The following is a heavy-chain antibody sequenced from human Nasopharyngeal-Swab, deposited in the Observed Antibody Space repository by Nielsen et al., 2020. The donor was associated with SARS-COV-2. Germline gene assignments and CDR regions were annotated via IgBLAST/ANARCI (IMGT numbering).Heavy chain of an antibody. J-gene: IGHJ4*02. CDR3: AREAGYCSGGSCYSGPFDY. Sequence: GRQAPGKGLEWVAVIWYDGSNKYYADSVKGRFTISRDNSKNTLYLQVISLRAEDTAVYYCAREAGYCSGGSCYSGPFDYWGQGTLVTVSS. CDR2: IWYDGSNK. V-gene: IGHV3-33*01. D-gene: IGHD2-15*01.